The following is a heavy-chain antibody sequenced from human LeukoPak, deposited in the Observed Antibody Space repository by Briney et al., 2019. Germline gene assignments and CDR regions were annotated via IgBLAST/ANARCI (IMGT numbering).Heavy chain of an antibody. J-gene: IGHJ6*02. CDR1: GFSFSDYC. D-gene: IGHD1-26*01. CDR2: ITSSSSYT. V-gene: IGHV3-11*03. Sequence: KPGGSLRLSCAASGFSFSDYCMSWIRQAPGKGLEWVSYITSSSSYTNYADSVKGRFTISRDNAKSSLYLQMNSLRAEDTAVYYCARTYSGIYSRMDVWGQGTTVTVSS. CDR3: ARTYSGIYSRMDV.